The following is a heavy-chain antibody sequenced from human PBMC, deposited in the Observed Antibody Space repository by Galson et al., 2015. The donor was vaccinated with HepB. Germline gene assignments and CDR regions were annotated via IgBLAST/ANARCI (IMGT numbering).Heavy chain of an antibody. CDR3: ARDRDYRFDS. CDR2: ISANSGDT. V-gene: IGHV1-18*04. D-gene: IGHD4/OR15-4a*01. CDR1: GYTFTVNG. J-gene: IGHJ4*02. Sequence: SVKVSCKASGYTFTVNGISWVRQAPGQGLEWMGWISANSGDTKYAQNLQGRVTLTRNTSTSTAYLELRSLRSDDTATYYCARDRDYRFDSGGQGTLVTVSS.